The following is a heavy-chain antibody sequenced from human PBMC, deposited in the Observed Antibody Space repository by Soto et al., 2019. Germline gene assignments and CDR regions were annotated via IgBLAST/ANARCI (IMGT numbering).Heavy chain of an antibody. CDR3: ARVHSSGIFYFVDP. Sequence: SVKVSCKASGGSFSNFGISWVRQAPGQGLEWMGGIVPVFGRPNYAQRFRGRLTITADESTSTGYMELISLRSDDTAVYYCARVHSSGIFYFVDPWGQGTLVTVSS. CDR1: GGSFSNFG. CDR2: IVPVFGRP. D-gene: IGHD3-10*01. V-gene: IGHV1-69*13. J-gene: IGHJ5*02.